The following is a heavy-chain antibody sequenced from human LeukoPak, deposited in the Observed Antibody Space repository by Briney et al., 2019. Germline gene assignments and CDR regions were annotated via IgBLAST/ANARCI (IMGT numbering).Heavy chain of an antibody. CDR3: ASTPGYCSSPTCFEYFQH. D-gene: IGHD2-2*03. CDR1: GFTFSSDW. J-gene: IGHJ1*01. V-gene: IGHV3-74*01. CDR2: INSDESST. Sequence: GGSVRLSCAASGFTFSSDWMHWVCQAPGKGLVWVSRINSDESSTSYADSVKGRFTISRDNAKNTLYLQMNSLRAEDTAVYYCASTPGYCSSPTCFEYFQHWGQGSLVSGSS.